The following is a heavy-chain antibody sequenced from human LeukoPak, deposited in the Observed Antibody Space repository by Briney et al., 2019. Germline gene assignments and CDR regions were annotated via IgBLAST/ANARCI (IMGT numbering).Heavy chain of an antibody. CDR2: SSSSSSYI. J-gene: IGHJ4*02. Sequence: GGSLRLSCAASGFTFSSYSMNWVRQAPGKGLEWVSSSSSSSSYIYYADSVKGRFTISRDNAKNSLYLQMNSLRAEDTAVYYCARSQKSGYSYGFDYWGQGTLVTVSS. V-gene: IGHV3-21*01. CDR3: ARSQKSGYSYGFDY. D-gene: IGHD5-18*01. CDR1: GFTFSSYS.